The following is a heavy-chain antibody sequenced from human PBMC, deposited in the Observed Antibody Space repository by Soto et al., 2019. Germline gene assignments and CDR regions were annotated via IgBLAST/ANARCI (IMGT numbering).Heavy chain of an antibody. D-gene: IGHD3-16*01. J-gene: IGHJ6*02. V-gene: IGHV5-51*01. CDR3: VRRGAPKSYYYGMDV. CDR2: IYPDESDT. CDR1: GYSFTKYW. Sequence: PGESLKISCKGSGYSFTKYWIGWVRQMPGKGLEWMAIIYPDESDTKYSPSLQGQVTISADNSISTAYLQWSSLKASDTAMYYCVRRGAPKSYYYGMDVWGQGTTVTVSS.